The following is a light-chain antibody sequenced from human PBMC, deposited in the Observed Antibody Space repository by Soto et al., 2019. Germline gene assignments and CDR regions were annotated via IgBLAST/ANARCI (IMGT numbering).Light chain of an antibody. Sequence: EIVLTQSPGTLSLSPGERATLSCRASQSVSTSYLAWYQQKPGQAPRLLIYGASSRATGIPDRFSGSGSGADFTLTISRLEPEDFAVYYCHQYGSVPLTFGVGTKVEIK. V-gene: IGKV3-20*01. CDR2: GAS. CDR1: QSVSTSY. CDR3: HQYGSVPLT. J-gene: IGKJ4*01.